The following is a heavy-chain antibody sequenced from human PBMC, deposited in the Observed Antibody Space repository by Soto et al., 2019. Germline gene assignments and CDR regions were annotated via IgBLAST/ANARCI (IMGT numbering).Heavy chain of an antibody. CDR3: APQAVDTGMPSDY. V-gene: IGHV1-18*01. D-gene: IGHD5-18*01. CDR1: GYTFSNFA. J-gene: IGHJ4*02. Sequence: ASVKVSCKASGYTFSNFAMHWVRQAPGQGLEWMGWISPYNGNTNYAQKLQGRVTMTTDTSTTTAYMELRSLRSDDTAVYYCAPQAVDTGMPSDYWGQGTLVTVSS. CDR2: ISPYNGNT.